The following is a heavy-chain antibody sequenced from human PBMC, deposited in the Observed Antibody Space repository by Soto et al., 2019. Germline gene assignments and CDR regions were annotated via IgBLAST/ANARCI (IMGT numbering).Heavy chain of an antibody. D-gene: IGHD6-13*01. CDR1: GYTFTSYA. CDR3: AAYSSSSYYYYMDV. CDR2: INAGNGNT. V-gene: IGHV1-3*01. J-gene: IGHJ6*03. Sequence: ASVKVSCKASGYTFTSYAMHWVRQAPGQRLEWMGWINAGNGNTKYSQKFQGRVTITRDTSASTAYMELSSLRSEDTAVYYCAAYSSSSYYYYMDVWGKVTTVTVSS.